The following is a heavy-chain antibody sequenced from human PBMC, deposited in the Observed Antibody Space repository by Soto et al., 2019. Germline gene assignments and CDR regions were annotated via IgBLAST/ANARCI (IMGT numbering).Heavy chain of an antibody. V-gene: IGHV1-69*01. CDR2: IIPIFGTA. D-gene: IGHD1-26*01. CDR1: GGTFTSYS. Sequence: QWQLVQSGAEVKKPGSSVKVSCKASGGTFTSYSFNWVRQAPGQGLEWMGEIIPIFGTANYAQKFQGRVTITADESTSTAYMELSSLRSEDTAVYYCARDGGRHSGGIDYWGQGTLVTVSS. J-gene: IGHJ4*02. CDR3: ARDGGRHSGGIDY.